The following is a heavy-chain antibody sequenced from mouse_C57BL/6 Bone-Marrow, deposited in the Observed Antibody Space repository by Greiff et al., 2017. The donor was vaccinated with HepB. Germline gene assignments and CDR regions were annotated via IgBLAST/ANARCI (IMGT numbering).Heavy chain of an antibody. J-gene: IGHJ4*01. Sequence: EVHLVESGGGLVKPGGSLKLSCAASGFTFSSYAMSWVRQTPEKRLEWVATISDGGSYTYYPDNVKGRFTISRDNAKNNLYLQMSHLKSEDTAMYYCARGRGDAMDYWVQGTSVTVSS. V-gene: IGHV5-4*01. CDR3: ARGRGDAMDY. CDR1: GFTFSSYA. CDR2: ISDGGSYT.